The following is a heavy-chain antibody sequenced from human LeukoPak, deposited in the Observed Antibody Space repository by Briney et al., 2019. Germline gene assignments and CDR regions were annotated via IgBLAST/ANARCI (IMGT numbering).Heavy chain of an antibody. CDR3: AREVAGTRHLFDY. V-gene: IGHV1-18*01. D-gene: IGHD6-19*01. CDR1: GYTFTSYG. Sequence: GSLKVSCKASGYTFTSYGISSVRQAPEQRLEWMGWISTNNGNTNYAQTLQGRVTMTTDTSTSTAYMELRSLRSDGTAVYYCAREVAGTRHLFDYWGQGTLVTVSS. CDR2: ISTNNGNT. J-gene: IGHJ4*02.